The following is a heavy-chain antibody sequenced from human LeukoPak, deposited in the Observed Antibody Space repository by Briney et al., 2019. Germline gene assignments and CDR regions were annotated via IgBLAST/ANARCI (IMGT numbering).Heavy chain of an antibody. J-gene: IGHJ4*02. V-gene: IGHV3-48*02. CDR1: GFIFSNYS. D-gene: IGHD4-4*01. CDR2: ISSSSSTI. CDR3: ARDVSTVSPYCFDF. Sequence: GGSLRLSCTASGFIFSNYSMNWVRQAPGKGLEWISYISSSSSTIYYADSVKGRFTISRDNAKNSLYLHMNSLRDGDTAVYYCARDVSTVSPYCFDFWGQGTLVTVSS.